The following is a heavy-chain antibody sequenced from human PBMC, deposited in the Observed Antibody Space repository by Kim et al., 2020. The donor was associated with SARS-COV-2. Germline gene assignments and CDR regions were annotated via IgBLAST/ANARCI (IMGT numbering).Heavy chain of an antibody. D-gene: IGHD6-19*01. CDR2: INHSGST. V-gene: IGHV4-34*01. CDR3: AAPRAGGGWYSFDY. Sequence: SETLSLTCAVYGGSFSGYYWSWIRQPPGKGLEWIGEINHSGSTNYNPSLKSRVTISVDTSKNQFSLKLSSVTAADTAVYYCAAPRAGGGWYSFDYWGQGTLVTVSS. J-gene: IGHJ4*02. CDR1: GGSFSGYY.